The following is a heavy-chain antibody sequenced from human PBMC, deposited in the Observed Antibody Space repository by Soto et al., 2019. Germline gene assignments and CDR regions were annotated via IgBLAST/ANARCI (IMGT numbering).Heavy chain of an antibody. CDR1: GFAFKFCG. D-gene: IGHD4-17*01. CDR3: ARDDGYGDPEYFQL. Sequence: QEQLVESGGGVVQPGGSLRLSCAASGFAFKFCGMHWVRQAPGKGLEWVAVIWNDGRTTFYVDSVRGRFTVSRDDSKNTLCLQRTSLRLDDTAMYFCARDDGYGDPEYFQLWGQGTLVIVSS. J-gene: IGHJ1*01. CDR2: IWNDGRTT. V-gene: IGHV3-33*01.